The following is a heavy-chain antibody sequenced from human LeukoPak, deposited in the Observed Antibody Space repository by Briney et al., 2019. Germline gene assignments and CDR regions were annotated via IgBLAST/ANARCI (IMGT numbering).Heavy chain of an antibody. D-gene: IGHD3-10*02. CDR1: GFTFSSYW. V-gene: IGHV3-48*04. Sequence: RSLRLSRAASGFTFSSYWLSWVRQAPGKGLEWVSYISSSGSTIYYADSVKGRFAISRDNAKNSLYLQMNSLRAEDTAVYYCAELGITLIGGVWGKGTTATISS. CDR3: AELGITLIGGV. CDR2: ISSSGSTI. J-gene: IGHJ6*04.